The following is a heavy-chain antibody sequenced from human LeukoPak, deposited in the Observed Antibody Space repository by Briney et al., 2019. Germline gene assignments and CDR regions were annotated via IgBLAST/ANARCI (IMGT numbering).Heavy chain of an antibody. CDR2: ISGSGGST. CDR1: GFTFSGYA. D-gene: IGHD5-18*01. V-gene: IGHV3-23*01. CDR3: AKVIRPGYSYGSGDAFDI. Sequence: GGSLRLSCAASGFTFSGYAMSWVRQAPGKGLEWVSAISGSGGSTYYADSVKGRFTISRDNSKNTLYLQMNSLRAEDTAVYYCAKVIRPGYSYGSGDAFDIWGQGTMVTVSS. J-gene: IGHJ3*02.